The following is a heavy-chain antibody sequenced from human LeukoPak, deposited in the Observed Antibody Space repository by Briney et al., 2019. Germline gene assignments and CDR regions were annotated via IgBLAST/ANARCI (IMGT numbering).Heavy chain of an antibody. V-gene: IGHV1-18*01. CDR2: LSAYSGNT. Sequence: AASVKVFCKTSGYTFTSYGISWVRQAPGQGLEGMGWLSAYSGNTNYAQKLQGRVTMTTDTSTSTAYMEMRSLRTDDTAVYYCAREVVGSSSWYDYYYYMDVWGKGTTVTVSS. CDR3: AREVVGSSSWYDYYYYMDV. CDR1: GYTFTSYG. D-gene: IGHD6-13*01. J-gene: IGHJ6*03.